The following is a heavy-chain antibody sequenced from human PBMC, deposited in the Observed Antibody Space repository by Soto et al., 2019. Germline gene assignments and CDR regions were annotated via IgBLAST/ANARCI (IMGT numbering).Heavy chain of an antibody. CDR3: ASSREVATTIHIWFNP. D-gene: IGHD5-12*01. Sequence: SQTLSLTWTVSGGSISSSSYSWGWLRHPPGKGLAGLGSIYYIGSPYYNPSLKSRVTISVDTSKNQFSLKLSSVTAADTAVYYCASSREVATTIHIWFNPWGQGSLV. V-gene: IGHV4-39*01. CDR2: IYYIGSP. CDR1: GGSISSSSYS. J-gene: IGHJ5*02.